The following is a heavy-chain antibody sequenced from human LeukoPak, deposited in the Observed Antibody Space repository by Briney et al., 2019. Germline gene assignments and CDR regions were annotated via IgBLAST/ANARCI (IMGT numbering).Heavy chain of an antibody. Sequence: ASVKVSCKASGYTFSIYGISWVRQAPGQGLEWMGWISAYDGNTDYAQNLQGRVTMTTDTSTSTAYMELRSLRSDDTAVYYCARAVRGYSYAYLPYRGQGTLVTVSS. CDR1: GYTFSIYG. V-gene: IGHV1-18*01. CDR3: ARAVRGYSYAYLPY. J-gene: IGHJ4*02. CDR2: ISAYDGNT. D-gene: IGHD5-18*01.